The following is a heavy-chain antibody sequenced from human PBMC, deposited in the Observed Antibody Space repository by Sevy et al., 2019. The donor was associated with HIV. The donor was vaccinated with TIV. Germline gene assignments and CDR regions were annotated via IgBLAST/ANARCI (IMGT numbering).Heavy chain of an antibody. CDR3: AKELTGYNGMDV. CDR1: GITFSTSG. J-gene: IGHJ6*02. D-gene: IGHD1-20*01. V-gene: IGHV3-30*18. Sequence: GGSLRLSCVVSGITFSTSGMHWVRQAPGKGLEWVAVISYHGRDKFYADSAKGRFTISRDNSKNILYMQMISLRAEDTAVYYCAKELTGYNGMDVWGQGTMVTVSS. CDR2: ISYHGRDK.